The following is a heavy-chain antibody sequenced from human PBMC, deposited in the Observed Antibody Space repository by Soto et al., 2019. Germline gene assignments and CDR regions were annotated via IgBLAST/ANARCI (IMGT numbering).Heavy chain of an antibody. CDR3: ARLGTDRIRIDP. Sequence: PSETLSLTCTVSGGSISSYYWSWIRQPPGKGLEWIGYIYYSGSTNYNPSLKSRVTISVDTSKNQFSLKLSSVTAADTAVYYCARLGTDRIRIDPWGQGTLVTV. V-gene: IGHV4-59*01. CDR2: IYYSGST. J-gene: IGHJ5*02. CDR1: GGSISSYY. D-gene: IGHD1-20*01.